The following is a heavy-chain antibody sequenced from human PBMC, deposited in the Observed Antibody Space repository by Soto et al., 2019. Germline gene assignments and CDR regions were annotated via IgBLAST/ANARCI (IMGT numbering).Heavy chain of an antibody. CDR1: GFTFSSYA. V-gene: IGHV3-30*03. J-gene: IGHJ5*02. CDR2: ISYDGSNK. D-gene: IGHD2-2*01. CDR3: ALGDIVVVPAARGFDP. Sequence: GGSLRLSCAASGFTFSSYAMHWVRQAPGTGLEWVAVISYDGSNKYYADSVKGRFTISRDNSKNTLYLQMNSLRAEDTAVYYCALGDIVVVPAARGFDPWGQGTLVTVSS.